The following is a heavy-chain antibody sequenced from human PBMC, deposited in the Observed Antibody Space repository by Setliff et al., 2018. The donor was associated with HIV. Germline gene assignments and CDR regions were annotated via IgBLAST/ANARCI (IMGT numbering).Heavy chain of an antibody. D-gene: IGHD3-22*01. Sequence: GGSLRLSCAVSGFTFRTYWMSWVRQTPGKGLEWVANIKPDGSEKYYVDSVKGRFTISRDNAKSSLYLQMSSLTADDTAAYYCARARRDASGYWGHFFYYMDVWGKGTTVTVSS. V-gene: IGHV3-7*03. CDR3: ARARRDASGYWGHFFYYMDV. CDR1: GFTFRTYW. CDR2: IKPDGSEK. J-gene: IGHJ6*03.